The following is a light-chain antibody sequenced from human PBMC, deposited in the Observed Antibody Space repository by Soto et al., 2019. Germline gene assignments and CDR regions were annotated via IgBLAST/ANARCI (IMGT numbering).Light chain of an antibody. CDR2: GVS. J-gene: IGKJ1*01. CDR1: QRVSSSS. CDR3: QQYSISST. Sequence: EIVLTQSPATLSLSPGERATLSCRASQRVSSSSLAWYQHKPGQSPRLLIFGVSSRATDIPDRFSGSGSGTDFTLTINRLEPDDFAVYYCQQYSISSTFGQGTKVEIK. V-gene: IGKV3-20*01.